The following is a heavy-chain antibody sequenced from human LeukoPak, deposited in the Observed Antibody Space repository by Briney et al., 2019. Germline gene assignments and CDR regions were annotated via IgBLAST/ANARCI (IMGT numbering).Heavy chain of an antibody. CDR1: GFAFRLYA. Sequence: SGGSLRLSCAASGFAFRLYAMQWVRQAPGKGLEYVSGISSNGASTNYGSSVRGRFTISRDNSKNTPYLQMGSLRPEDMAVYYCARVYIAGMTGHYSLDYWGQGTLLTVSS. D-gene: IGHD3-9*01. J-gene: IGHJ4*02. CDR2: ISSNGAST. V-gene: IGHV3-64*01. CDR3: ARVYIAGMTGHYSLDY.